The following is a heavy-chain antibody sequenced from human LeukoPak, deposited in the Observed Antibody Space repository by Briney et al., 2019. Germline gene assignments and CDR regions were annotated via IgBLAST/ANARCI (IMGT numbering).Heavy chain of an antibody. CDR1: GLTVGFKC. Sequence: GGSLRLSCAASGLTVGFKCMSWVRQAPGKGLEWVSIIYSGGSSYYADSVRGRFTVSRDTSKNTLYLQMNSLRAEDTAVYYCATRPDGNDVPYFDYWGQGTLVTVSS. D-gene: IGHD5-12*01. J-gene: IGHJ4*02. CDR3: ATRPDGNDVPYFDY. CDR2: IYSGGSS. V-gene: IGHV3-66*01.